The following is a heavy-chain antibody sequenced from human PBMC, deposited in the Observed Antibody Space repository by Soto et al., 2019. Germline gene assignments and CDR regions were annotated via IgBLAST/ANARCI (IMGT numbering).Heavy chain of an antibody. CDR3: ARRGTASLGTSRNAHFDS. J-gene: IGHJ4*02. CDR2: IEYDGSSK. CDR1: GITFSNYG. Sequence: GGSLRLSCAASGITFSNYGRHWVRQAPGRGLEWLAVIEYDGSSKYYAESVRGRFTISRDNARNTVFMQMNSLRGEDTAVSYCARRGTASLGTSRNAHFDSWGQGALVTVSS. V-gene: IGHV3-30*03. D-gene: IGHD1-1*01.